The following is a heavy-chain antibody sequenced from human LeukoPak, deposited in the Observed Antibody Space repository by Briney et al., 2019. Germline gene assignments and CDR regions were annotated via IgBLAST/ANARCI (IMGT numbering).Heavy chain of an antibody. Sequence: GESLKISCKGSGYSFTSYWIGWVRQMPGKSLEWMGIIYPGDSDTRYSPSFQGQVTISADKSISTAYLQWSSLKASDTAMYYCARRYYYDSSGYYWAFDYWGQGTLVTVSS. CDR2: IYPGDSDT. CDR3: ARRYYYDSSGYYWAFDY. D-gene: IGHD3-22*01. J-gene: IGHJ4*02. CDR1: GYSFTSYW. V-gene: IGHV5-51*01.